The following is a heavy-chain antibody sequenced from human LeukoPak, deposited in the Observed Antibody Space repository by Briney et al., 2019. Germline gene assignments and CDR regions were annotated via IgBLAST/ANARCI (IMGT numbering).Heavy chain of an antibody. CDR2: INHSGST. CDR3: ARHPRVAARYYFDY. D-gene: IGHD6-6*01. CDR1: GGSFSGYY. V-gene: IGHV4-34*01. J-gene: IGHJ4*02. Sequence: SETLSLTCAVYGGSFSGYYWSWIRQPPGKGLEWIGEINHSGSTNYNPSLKSRVTISVDTSKNQFSLKLSSVTAADTAVYHCARHPRVAARYYFDYWGQGTLVTVSS.